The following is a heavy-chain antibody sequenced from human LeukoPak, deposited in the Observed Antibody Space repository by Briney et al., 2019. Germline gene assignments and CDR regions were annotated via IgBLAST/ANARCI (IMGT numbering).Heavy chain of an antibody. V-gene: IGHV3-20*01. J-gene: IGHJ6*03. CDR1: GFTFDDYG. Sequence: GGSLRLSCAASGFTFDDYGMSWVRQAPGKGLEWVSGINWNGGSIGYADSVKGRFTISRDNAKNSLYLQMNSLRAEDTALYHCARASSYYYSYMDVWGKGTTVTVSS. D-gene: IGHD6-6*01. CDR2: INWNGGSI. CDR3: ARASSYYYSYMDV.